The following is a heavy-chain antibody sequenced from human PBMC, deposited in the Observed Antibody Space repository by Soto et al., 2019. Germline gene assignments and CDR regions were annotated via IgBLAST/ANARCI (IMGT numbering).Heavy chain of an antibody. D-gene: IGHD2-2*01. CDR3: AKGGPDCASTTCYLLVAFDI. J-gene: IGHJ3*02. CDR1: GFTFRSYV. Sequence: QVQLVQSGGGVVQPGRSLRLSCAATGFTFRSYVTHWVRQAPGKGLEWVAVISHDGNNKYYADSVKGRFTISRDNSKNTLYLQMNSLTTEDTAVYYCAKGGPDCASTTCYLLVAFDIWGQGTMVTVSS. V-gene: IGHV3-30*18. CDR2: ISHDGNNK.